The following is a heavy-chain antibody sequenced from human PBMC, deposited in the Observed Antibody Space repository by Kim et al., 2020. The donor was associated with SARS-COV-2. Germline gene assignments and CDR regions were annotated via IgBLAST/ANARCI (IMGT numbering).Heavy chain of an antibody. V-gene: IGHV3-23*03. Sequence: GGSLRLSCAASGFTFSSYAMSWVRQAPGKGLEWVSVIYSGGSSTYYADSVKGRFTISRDNSKNTLYLQMNSLRAEDTAVYYCAKDGGWEPDYWGQGTLVTVSS. D-gene: IGHD1-26*01. CDR1: GFTFSSYA. CDR2: IYSGGSST. CDR3: AKDGGWEPDY. J-gene: IGHJ4*02.